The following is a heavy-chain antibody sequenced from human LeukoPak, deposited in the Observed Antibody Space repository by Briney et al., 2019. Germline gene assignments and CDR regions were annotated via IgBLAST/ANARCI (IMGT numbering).Heavy chain of an antibody. J-gene: IGHJ3*02. CDR2: IIPIFGTP. CDR3: AREVGGSSSWYDDAFDI. D-gene: IGHD6-13*01. CDR1: GGTFSSYT. V-gene: IGHV1-69*13. Sequence: GASVKVSCKTSGGTFSSYTISWVRQAPGQGLEWMGGIIPIFGTPHYAQKFQDRVTITADASTSTAYMELSRLRSDDTAVYYCAREVGGSSSWYDDAFDIWGQGTMVTVSS.